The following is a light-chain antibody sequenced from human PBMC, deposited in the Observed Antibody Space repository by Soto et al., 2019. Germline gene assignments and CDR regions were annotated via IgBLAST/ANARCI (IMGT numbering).Light chain of an antibody. V-gene: IGKV1-5*03. Sequence: DIQMTQSPFTLSASEGDRVTITCRASQSINNWLAWYQQKPGKAPKLLISKASNLKSGVPSRFSGTGSGTEFTLTISSLQPDDFASYYCQQYESYPFTFVGGTKVEI. CDR3: QQYESYPFT. J-gene: IGKJ4*01. CDR2: KAS. CDR1: QSINNW.